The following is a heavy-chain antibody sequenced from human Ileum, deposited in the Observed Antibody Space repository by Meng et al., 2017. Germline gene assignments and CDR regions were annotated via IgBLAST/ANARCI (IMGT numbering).Heavy chain of an antibody. CDR1: EYPLTSLW. J-gene: IGHJ4*02. V-gene: IGHV5-51*01. Sequence: GEPMMISCEVYEYPLTSLWAGGTRPIPGKGLEWMGIVNPLDSDAKYNPSFQGQIIISVDGSISTTYLQWSSLKASDTAIYYCARRVESSGYYRENYFDSWGQGTLVTVSS. CDR3: ARRVESSGYYRENYFDS. D-gene: IGHD3-22*01. CDR2: VNPLDSDA.